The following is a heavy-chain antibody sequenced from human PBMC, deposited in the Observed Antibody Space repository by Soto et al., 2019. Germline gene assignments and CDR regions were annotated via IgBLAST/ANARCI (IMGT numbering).Heavy chain of an antibody. D-gene: IGHD3-10*01. V-gene: IGHV3-48*01. CDR3: ARESSYFYGSGSYPLY. J-gene: IGHJ4*02. CDR2: ISSSSSTI. CDR1: GFTFSSYS. Sequence: PGGSLRLSCAASGFTFSSYSMNWVRQAPGKGLEWVSYISSSSSTIYYADSVKGRFTISRDNAKNSLYLQMNSLRAEDTAVYYCARESSYFYGSGSYPLYWGQGTLVTVSS.